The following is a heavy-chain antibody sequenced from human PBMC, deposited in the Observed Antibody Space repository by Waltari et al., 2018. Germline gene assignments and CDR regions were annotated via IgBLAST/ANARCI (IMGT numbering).Heavy chain of an antibody. CDR3: AHRRGGGDCYRS. Sequence: QITLKESGPTLVKPTQTLTLTCTFSGFSLSTSGVCVGWIRQPPGKALEWLGLIYWNDDKRYSPSLKSRLTITKDTSKNQVVLTMTNMDPVDTATYYCAHRRGGGDCYRSWGQGTLVTVSS. J-gene: IGHJ4*02. CDR2: IYWNDDK. V-gene: IGHV2-5*01. D-gene: IGHD2-21*01. CDR1: GFSLSTSGVC.